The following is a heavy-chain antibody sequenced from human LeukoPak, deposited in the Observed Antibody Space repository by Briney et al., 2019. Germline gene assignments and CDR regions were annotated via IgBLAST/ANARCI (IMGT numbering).Heavy chain of an antibody. Sequence: GGSLRLSCAASGFTFSSYEMNWVRQAPGKGLEWVSYISSSGSTIYYADSVKGRFTISRDNAKNSLYLQMNSLRAEDTAVYYCARDRPGNTAIDYWGQGTLVTVSS. V-gene: IGHV3-48*03. D-gene: IGHD5-18*01. CDR1: GFTFSSYE. CDR2: ISSSGSTI. J-gene: IGHJ4*02. CDR3: ARDRPGNTAIDY.